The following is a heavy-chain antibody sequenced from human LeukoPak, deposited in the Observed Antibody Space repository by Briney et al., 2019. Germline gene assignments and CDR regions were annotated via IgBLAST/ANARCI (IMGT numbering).Heavy chain of an antibody. CDR2: IYYSGST. Sequence: SETLSLTCTVSGGSISSSSYYWGWIRQPPGKGLEWIGSIYYSGSTYYNPSLKSRVTISVDTSKNQFSLKLSSVTAADTAVYYCSRDSMVRAFHPDAFDIWGQGTMVTVSS. CDR3: SRDSMVRAFHPDAFDI. V-gene: IGHV4-39*01. D-gene: IGHD3-10*01. CDR1: GGSISSSSYY. J-gene: IGHJ3*02.